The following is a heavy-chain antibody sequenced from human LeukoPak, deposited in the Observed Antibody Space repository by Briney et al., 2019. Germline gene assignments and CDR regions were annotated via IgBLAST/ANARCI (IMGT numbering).Heavy chain of an antibody. D-gene: IGHD3-22*01. CDR2: ISSNGGST. CDR3: ARVAEGDSSACDY. Sequence: QSGGSLRLSCAASGFTFSSYAMHWVRQAPGKGLEYVSAISSNGGSTYYANSVKGRFTISRDNSKNTLYLQMGSLRAEDMAVYYCARVAEGDSSACDYWGQGTLVTVSS. CDR1: GFTFSSYA. J-gene: IGHJ4*02. V-gene: IGHV3-64*01.